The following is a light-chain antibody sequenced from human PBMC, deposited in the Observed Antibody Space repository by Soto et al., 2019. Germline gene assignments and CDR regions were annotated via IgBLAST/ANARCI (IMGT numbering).Light chain of an antibody. J-gene: IGKJ5*01. CDR3: QQYNSYPIT. Sequence: DIQMTQSRSTLSASVGDRVTITCRAGQSISSWLAWYQQKPGKAPKRLIYEASSLQSGVPSRFSGSGSGTEFALTINGLQPDDFATYYCQQYNSYPITFGQGTRLEIK. CDR2: EAS. CDR1: QSISSW. V-gene: IGKV1-5*01.